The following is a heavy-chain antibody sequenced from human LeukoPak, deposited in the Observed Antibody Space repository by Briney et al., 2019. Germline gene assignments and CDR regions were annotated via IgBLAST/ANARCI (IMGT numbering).Heavy chain of an antibody. V-gene: IGHV4-34*01. J-gene: IGHJ5*02. D-gene: IGHD3-3*01. CDR2: INHSGST. Sequence: PSETLSLTCAVYGGSFSGYYWSWIRQPPGKGLEWIGEINHSGSTNYNPSLKSRVTMSVDTSKNQFSLKLSSVTAADTAVYYCATNNYDFWSGYDNWFDPWGQGTLVTVSS. CDR3: ATNNYDFWSGYDNWFDP. CDR1: GGSFSGYY.